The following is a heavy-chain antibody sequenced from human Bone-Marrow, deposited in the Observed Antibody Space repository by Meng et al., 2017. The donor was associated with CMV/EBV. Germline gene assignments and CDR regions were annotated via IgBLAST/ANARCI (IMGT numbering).Heavy chain of an antibody. J-gene: IGHJ6*02. Sequence: ASVKVSCKASGYTFTSYDINWVRQAPGQGLEWMGWMNPNSGNTGYAQKFQGRVTMTRNTSISTAYMELSSLRSEDTAVYYCARAVTIFGVVTLQNYYYGIDVWGQGTTVTVSS. CDR2: MNPNSGNT. D-gene: IGHD3-3*01. CDR1: GYTFTSYD. V-gene: IGHV1-8*01. CDR3: ARAVTIFGVVTLQNYYYGIDV.